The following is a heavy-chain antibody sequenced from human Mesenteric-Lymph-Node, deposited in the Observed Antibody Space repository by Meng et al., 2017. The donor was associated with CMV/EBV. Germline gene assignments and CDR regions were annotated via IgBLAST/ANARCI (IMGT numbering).Heavy chain of an antibody. CDR2: INNSGTT. Sequence: SETLSLTCTVSGGSISHYYWSWIRQTPGKGLEWIGYINNSGTTKYNPSLKSRVTISVDTSKNQFSLKLTSVTAADTAVYHCARARDLEWELSLLFEFWGQGTLVTVSS. CDR3: ARARDLEWELSLLFEF. D-gene: IGHD3-3*01. J-gene: IGHJ4*02. CDR1: GGSISHYY. V-gene: IGHV4-59*08.